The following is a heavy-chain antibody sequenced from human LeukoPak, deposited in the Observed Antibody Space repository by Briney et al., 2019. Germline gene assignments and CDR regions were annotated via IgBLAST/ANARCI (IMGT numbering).Heavy chain of an antibody. CDR2: IIPIFGTA. CDR1: GGTFSSYA. V-gene: IGHV1-69*01. CDR3: VLHASSDVDPFDY. Sequence: SMKVSCKASGGTFSSYAISWVRQAPGQGLEWMGGIIPIFGTANYAQKFQGRVTITADESTSTAYMELSSLRSEDTAVYYCVLHASSDVDPFDYWGQGTLVTVSS. J-gene: IGHJ4*02. D-gene: IGHD6-6*01.